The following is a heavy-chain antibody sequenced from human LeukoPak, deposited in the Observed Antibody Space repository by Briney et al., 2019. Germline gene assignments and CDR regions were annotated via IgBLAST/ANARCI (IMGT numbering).Heavy chain of an antibody. D-gene: IGHD5-18*01. J-gene: IGHJ4*02. V-gene: IGHV3-23*01. Sequence: GGSLRLSCAASGFTFSSYAMSWVRQAPGKGLEWVSAISGSGGSTYYADSVKGRFTISRDNSKNTLYLQMNSLRAEDTAVYYCAKRTSGYSYGTIDYWGQETLVTVSS. CDR3: AKRTSGYSYGTIDY. CDR2: ISGSGGST. CDR1: GFTFSSYA.